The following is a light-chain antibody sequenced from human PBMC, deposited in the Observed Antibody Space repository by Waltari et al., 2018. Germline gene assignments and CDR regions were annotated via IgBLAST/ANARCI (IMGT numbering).Light chain of an antibody. Sequence: EIVMTQSPATLSVSPGERATLSCRASQSVSSNLAWYQQKPGQAPRLLIYGASTRATVIPARFSGSGSGTEFTLTISSLQSEDFAVYYCQQYNNWPPRITFGQGTRLEIK. CDR2: GAS. V-gene: IGKV3-15*01. J-gene: IGKJ5*01. CDR3: QQYNNWPPRIT. CDR1: QSVSSN.